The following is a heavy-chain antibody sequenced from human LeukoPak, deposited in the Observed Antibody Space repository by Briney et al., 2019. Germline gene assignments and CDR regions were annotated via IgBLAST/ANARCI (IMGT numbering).Heavy chain of an antibody. D-gene: IGHD6-19*01. CDR3: ARDGWGY. CDR2: IYHSGST. V-gene: IGHV4-38-2*02. J-gene: IGHJ4*02. Sequence: PGGSLRLSCAASGFTFSSYAMSWVRQAPGKGLEWIGSIYHSGSTYYNPSLKSRVTISVDTSKNQFSLNLSSVTATDTAVYYCARDGWGYWGQGTLVTVSS. CDR1: GFTFSSYA.